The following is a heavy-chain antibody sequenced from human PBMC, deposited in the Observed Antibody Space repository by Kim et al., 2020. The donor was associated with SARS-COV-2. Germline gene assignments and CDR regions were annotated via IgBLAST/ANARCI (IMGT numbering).Heavy chain of an antibody. D-gene: IGHD1-20*01. V-gene: IGHV5-51*01. J-gene: IGHJ6*02. CDR3: ARRGPEKYKPSVMDV. CDR1: GYNFTNHW. CDR2: IYPGDSDT. Sequence: GESLKISCQGSGYNFTNHWIAWVRQMPGEGLEWMGIIYPGDSDTKYSPSFKGQVTMSVDKSINTAYLQWSRLEASVTAIYFCARRGPEKYKPSVMDVWGQGTTVTVSS.